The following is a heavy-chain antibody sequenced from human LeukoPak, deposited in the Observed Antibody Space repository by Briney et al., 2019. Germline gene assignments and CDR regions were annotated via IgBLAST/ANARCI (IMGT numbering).Heavy chain of an antibody. D-gene: IGHD3-22*01. CDR1: GYTFTGYY. V-gene: IGHV1-18*04. CDR3: ARGTYYYDSSGYYSLYAFDI. CDR2: INPNSGNT. J-gene: IGHJ3*02. Sequence: GASVKVSCKASGYTFTGYYMHWVRQAPGQGLEWMGWINPNSGNTNYAQKLQGRVTMTTDTSTSTAYMELRSLRSDDTAVYYCARGTYYYDSSGYYSLYAFDIWGQGTMVTVSS.